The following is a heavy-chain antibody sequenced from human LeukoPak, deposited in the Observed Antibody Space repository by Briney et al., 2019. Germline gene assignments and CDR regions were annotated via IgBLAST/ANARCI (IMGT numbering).Heavy chain of an antibody. V-gene: IGHV4-4*07. CDR3: ARESKTYDGSGYYHDS. CDR1: GGSISNYF. Sequence: SETLSLTCSISGGSISNYFWTWLRQPAGKGLEWIGRIYTSGSTDYNPSLKSRVTMSVDTSKNQFSLNLYSVTAADTAVYYCARESKTYDGSGYYHDSWGQGTLVTVSS. D-gene: IGHD3-22*01. J-gene: IGHJ4*02. CDR2: IYTSGST.